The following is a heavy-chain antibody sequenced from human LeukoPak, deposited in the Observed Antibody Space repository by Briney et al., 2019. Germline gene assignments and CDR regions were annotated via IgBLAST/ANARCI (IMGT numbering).Heavy chain of an antibody. J-gene: IGHJ3*02. V-gene: IGHV1-46*01. Sequence: ASVKVSCKASGYTFTSYYMHWVRQAPGQGLEWMGIINPSGGSTSYAQKFQGRVTMTRDMSTSTVYMDLSSLRSEDTAVYYCARERLSIAAAGKKPNAFHIWGQGTMVTVSS. CDR1: GYTFTSYY. CDR3: ARERLSIAAAGKKPNAFHI. D-gene: IGHD6-13*01. CDR2: INPSGGST.